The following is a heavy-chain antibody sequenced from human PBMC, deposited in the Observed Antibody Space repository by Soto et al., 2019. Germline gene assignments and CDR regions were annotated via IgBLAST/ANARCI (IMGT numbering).Heavy chain of an antibody. CDR3: AKYSGSYPVYNGLSL. CDR2: FSASSDAA. CDR1: GFPFSTSA. J-gene: IGHJ6*02. Sequence: EVQLLESGGGLVQPGGSLILSCAASGFPFSTSAMNWVRQAPGKGLEWVSIFSASSDAAHYAESVKGRFASSRDNSKNTLNLQMNSLRAEDTAVYYCAKYSGSYPVYNGLSLWGQGTTVTVS. D-gene: IGHD1-26*01. V-gene: IGHV3-23*01.